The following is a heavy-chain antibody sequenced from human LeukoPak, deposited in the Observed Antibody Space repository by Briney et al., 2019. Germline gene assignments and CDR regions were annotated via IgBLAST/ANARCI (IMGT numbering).Heavy chain of an antibody. CDR1: GFTFSSYW. CDR3: ARVAVDRRGYYDSSGYSQVLDY. CDR2: INSDGSST. D-gene: IGHD3-22*01. V-gene: IGHV3-74*01. J-gene: IGHJ4*02. Sequence: GGSLRLSCAASGFTFSSYWMHWVRQAPGKGLVWVSRINSDGSSTSYADSVKGRFTISRDNAKNTLYLQMNSLRAEDTAVYYCARVAVDRRGYYDSSGYSQVLDYWGQGTLVTVFS.